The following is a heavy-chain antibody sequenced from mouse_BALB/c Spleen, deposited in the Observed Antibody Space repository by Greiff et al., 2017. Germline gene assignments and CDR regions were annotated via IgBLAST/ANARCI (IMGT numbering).Heavy chain of an antibody. CDR2: ISYSGST. D-gene: IGHD2-2*01. CDR3: ARSRGLRRYFDY. CDR1: GYSITSDYA. V-gene: IGHV3-2*02. Sequence: EVMLVESGPGLVKPSQSLSLTCTVTGYSITSDYAWNWIRQFPGNKLEWMGYISYSGSTSYNPSLKSRISITRDTSKNQFFLQLNSVTTEDTATYYCARSRGLRRYFDYWGQGTTLTVSS. J-gene: IGHJ2*01.